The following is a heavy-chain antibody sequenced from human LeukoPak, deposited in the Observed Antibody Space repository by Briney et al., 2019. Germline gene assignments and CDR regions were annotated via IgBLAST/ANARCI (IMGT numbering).Heavy chain of an antibody. Sequence: GGALLLSCATSGFTFIDYYMSWIRQAPGKGLGRDSYISSRDRTIYYADSVKDRFTISRDNDKNPLSLQTDSLRDEDLAVYYGARAVDDGFDIWGQGTMVSVSS. CDR1: GFTFIDYY. CDR2: ISSRDRTI. V-gene: IGHV3-11*01. CDR3: ARAVDDGFDI. J-gene: IGHJ3*02. D-gene: IGHD1-1*01.